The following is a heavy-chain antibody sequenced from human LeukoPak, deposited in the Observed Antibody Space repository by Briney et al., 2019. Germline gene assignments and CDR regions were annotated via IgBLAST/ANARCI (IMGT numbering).Heavy chain of an antibody. D-gene: IGHD2-21*01. CDR1: GFTFSSYW. CDR3: ARVGMISYSFDY. Sequence: PGGPLRLSCVASGFTFSSYWMHWVRQAPGKGLVWVSRIKSDGNTTNYADSVKGRFTISRDNAKNTLYLQMNTLRAEDTAVYYCARVGMISYSFDYWGQGTLVTVSS. CDR2: IKSDGNTT. J-gene: IGHJ4*02. V-gene: IGHV3-74*01.